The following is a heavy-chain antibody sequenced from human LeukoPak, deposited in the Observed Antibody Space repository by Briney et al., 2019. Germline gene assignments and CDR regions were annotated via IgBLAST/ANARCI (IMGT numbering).Heavy chain of an antibody. J-gene: IGHJ5*02. V-gene: IGHV1-69*13. D-gene: IGHD6-25*01. CDR3: ARGSRRQQGLDWFDP. CDR2: IIPIFGTA. Sequence: GASVKVSCKASGGTFSSYAISWVRQAPGQGLEWMGGIIPIFGTANYAQKFQGRVTITADESTSTAYMELSSLRSEDTAVYYCARGSRRQQGLDWFDPWGQGTLVTVSS. CDR1: GGTFSSYA.